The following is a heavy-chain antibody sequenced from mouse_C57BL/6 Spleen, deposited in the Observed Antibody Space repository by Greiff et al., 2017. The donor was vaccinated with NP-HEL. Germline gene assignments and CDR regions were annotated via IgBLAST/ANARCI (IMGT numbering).Heavy chain of an antibody. J-gene: IGHJ4*01. D-gene: IGHD3-3*01. CDR2: IWSDGST. Sequence: QVQLKESGPGLVAPSQSLSITCTVSGFSLTSYGVHWVRQPPGKGLEWLVVIWSDGSTTYNSALKSRLSISKDNSKSQVFLKMNSLQTDDTAMYYCARHGGPLGYAMDYWGQGTSVTVSS. V-gene: IGHV2-6-1*01. CDR1: GFSLTSYG. CDR3: ARHGGPLGYAMDY.